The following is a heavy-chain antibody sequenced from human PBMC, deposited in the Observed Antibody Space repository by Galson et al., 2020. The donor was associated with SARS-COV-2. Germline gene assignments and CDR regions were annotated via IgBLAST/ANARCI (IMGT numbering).Heavy chain of an antibody. J-gene: IGHJ6*02. Sequence: GGSLRLSCAASGFNFNNYEMNWVRQAPGKGLEWVSYISSSGSTTYYADSVKGRFTISRDNAKSSLDLQMNSLRAEDTGVYYCTSFYCTSVTCQSGFYYGMDVWGQGTTVTVSS. CDR2: ISSSGSTT. CDR3: TSFYCTSVTCQSGFYYGMDV. D-gene: IGHD2-8*02. CDR1: GFNFNNYE. V-gene: IGHV3-48*03.